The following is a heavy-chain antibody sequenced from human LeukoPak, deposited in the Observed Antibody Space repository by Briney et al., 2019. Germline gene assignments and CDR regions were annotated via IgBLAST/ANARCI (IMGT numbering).Heavy chain of an antibody. Sequence: GASVKVSCKASGYTFTNYYIHWVRQAPGQGLEWMGWISAYNGNTNYAQKLQGRVTMTTDTSTSTAYMELRSLRSDDTAVYYCARVSRQWWSGDQENYFDYWGQGTLVTVSS. CDR2: ISAYNGNT. CDR1: GYTFTNYY. D-gene: IGHD2-15*01. V-gene: IGHV1-18*04. J-gene: IGHJ4*02. CDR3: ARVSRQWWSGDQENYFDY.